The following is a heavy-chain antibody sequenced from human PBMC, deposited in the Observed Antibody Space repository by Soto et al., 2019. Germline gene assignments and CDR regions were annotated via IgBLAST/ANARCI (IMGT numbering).Heavy chain of an antibody. J-gene: IGHJ5*02. CDR3: AKDLFDLRYEIRGDWLDP. CDR2: IYYSGST. CDR1: GGSISSGGYY. Sequence: PSETLSLTCTVSGGSISSGGYYWSWIRQHPGKGQEWIGYIYYSGSTYYNPSLKSRVTISVDTSKNQFSLKLSSVTAADTAVYYCAKDLFDLRYEIRGDWLDPWGQGTLVTVSS. D-gene: IGHD1-1*01. V-gene: IGHV4-31*03.